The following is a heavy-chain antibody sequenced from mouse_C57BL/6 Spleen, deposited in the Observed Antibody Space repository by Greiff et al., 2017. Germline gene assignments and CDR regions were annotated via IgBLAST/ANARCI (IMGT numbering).Heavy chain of an antibody. J-gene: IGHJ1*03. CDR2: IDPETGGT. CDR3: TRGSSYLYWYFDV. Sequence: QVQLQQSGAELVRPGASVTLSCKASGYTFTDYEMHWVKQTPVHGLEWIGAIDPETGGTAYNQKFKGKAILTADKSSSTAYMQLRSLTSEDSAVYYCTRGSSYLYWYFDVWGTGTTVTVSS. V-gene: IGHV1-15*01. CDR1: GYTFTDYE. D-gene: IGHD1-1*01.